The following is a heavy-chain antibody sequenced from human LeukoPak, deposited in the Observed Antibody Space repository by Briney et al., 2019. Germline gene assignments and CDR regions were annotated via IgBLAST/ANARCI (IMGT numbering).Heavy chain of an antibody. J-gene: IGHJ4*02. D-gene: IGHD2/OR15-2a*01. CDR3: VSFYETY. CDR1: GNYW. Sequence: GGSLRLSCVASGNYWMHWVRQAPGKGLVWVSHINSDGSWTSYADSVKGRFTTSKDNAKNTVYLQMNSLRAEDTAVYYCVSFYETYWGRGTLVTVSS. CDR2: INSDGSWT. V-gene: IGHV3-74*01.